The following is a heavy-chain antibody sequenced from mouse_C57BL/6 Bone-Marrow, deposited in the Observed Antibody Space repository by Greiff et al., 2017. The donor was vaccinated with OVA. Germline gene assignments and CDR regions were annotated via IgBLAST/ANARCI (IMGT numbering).Heavy chain of an antibody. D-gene: IGHD2-3*01. J-gene: IGHJ1*03. Sequence: DVHLVESGGGLVQPKGSLKLSCAASGFSFNTYAMNWVRQAPGKGLEWVARIRSKSNNYATYYADSVKDRFTISRDDSESMLYLQMNNLKTEDTAMYYCGRHDVYWYFDVWGTGTTVTVSS. V-gene: IGHV10-1*01. CDR2: IRSKSNNYAT. CDR3: GRHDVYWYFDV. CDR1: GFSFNTYA.